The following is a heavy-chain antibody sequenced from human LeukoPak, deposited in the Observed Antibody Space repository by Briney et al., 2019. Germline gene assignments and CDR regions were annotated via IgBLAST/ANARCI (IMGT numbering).Heavy chain of an antibody. D-gene: IGHD1-26*01. CDR3: ARHGASGSYLYYFDY. J-gene: IGHJ4*02. CDR1: DGSLSSYY. CDR2: IYTSGST. V-gene: IGHV4-4*07. Sequence: SETLSLTCTVSDGSLSSYYWSWIRQPAGKGLEWIGRIYTSGSTSYNPSLKSRVTMSVDTSKKQFSLKLSSVTAADTAVYFCARHGASGSYLYYFDYWGQGTLVTVSS.